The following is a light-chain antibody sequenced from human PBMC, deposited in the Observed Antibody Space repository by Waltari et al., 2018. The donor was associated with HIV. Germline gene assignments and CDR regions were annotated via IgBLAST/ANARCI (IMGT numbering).Light chain of an antibody. Sequence: DIQMTQSPSTLSAFVGDRVTITCRASESITGWLAWYQQKPGKAPKLLIYKTSSLESGVPLRCSGSASGTEFTLTISSLQPDDVATYYCQQYKSYSPWTFGQGTKVEIK. CDR1: ESITGW. J-gene: IGKJ1*01. CDR2: KTS. CDR3: QQYKSYSPWT. V-gene: IGKV1-5*03.